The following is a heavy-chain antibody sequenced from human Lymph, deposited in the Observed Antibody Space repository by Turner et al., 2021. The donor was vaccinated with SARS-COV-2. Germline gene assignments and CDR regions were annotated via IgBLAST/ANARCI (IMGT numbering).Heavy chain of an antibody. J-gene: IGHJ6*02. CDR3: ARVVGGFGELGYYYYYGMDV. CDR2: IIPFLLKA. Sequence: QVQLVQSGAEVKKPGSSVKVSCKASGGTFSSYAISWVRQAPGQGLEWMGGIIPFLLKATYAQKFQGRVTITADKSTSPAYRERGSLRSEDTAVFYCARVVGGFGELGYYYYYGMDVWGQGTTVTVSS. CDR1: GGTFSSYA. D-gene: IGHD3-10*01. V-gene: IGHV1-69*10.